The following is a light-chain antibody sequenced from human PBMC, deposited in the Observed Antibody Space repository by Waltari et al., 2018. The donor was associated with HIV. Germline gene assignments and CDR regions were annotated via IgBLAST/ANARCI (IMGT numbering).Light chain of an antibody. J-gene: IGLJ2*01. CDR3: NSYTTSSTLHVV. Sequence: QSALTQPASVSGSPGQSITISCTGTSRDVGGYNYVSWYQHHPGKAPKLMIYDVSSRPSGVSNRFAGSTSGNTASLTISGLQAEDEADYYCNSYTTSSTLHVVFGGGTKLTVL. V-gene: IGLV2-14*03. CDR2: DVS. CDR1: SRDVGGYNY.